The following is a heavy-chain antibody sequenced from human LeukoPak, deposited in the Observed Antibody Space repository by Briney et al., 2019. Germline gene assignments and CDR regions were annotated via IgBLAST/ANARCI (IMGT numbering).Heavy chain of an antibody. CDR2: IYYSGST. CDR3: ARGLGGSYGAWYAFDF. CDR1: GRSISSYY. V-gene: IGHV4-59*08. J-gene: IGHJ3*01. Sequence: PSETLSLTCTVSGRSISSYYWSWIRQPPGKRLEWIGYIYYSGSTNYNPSLKSRVTISVDTSKNHFSLKLSSVTAADTAVYYCARGLGGSYGAWYAFDFWGQGTMVTVSS. D-gene: IGHD5-18*01.